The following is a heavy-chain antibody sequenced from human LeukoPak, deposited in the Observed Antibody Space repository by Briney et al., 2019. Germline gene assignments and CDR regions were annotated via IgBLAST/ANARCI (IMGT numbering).Heavy chain of an antibody. V-gene: IGHV4-59*01. D-gene: IGHD3-22*01. CDR2: IYYSGST. J-gene: IGHJ5*02. CDR1: GGSISSYY. CDR3: ARGVTMISPFWFDP. Sequence: SETLSLTCTVSGGSISSYYWSWIRQPPGKGLEWIGYIYYSGSTNYNPSLKSRVTISVDTSKNQFSLKLSSVTAADTAVYYCARGVTMISPFWFDPWGQGTLVTVSS.